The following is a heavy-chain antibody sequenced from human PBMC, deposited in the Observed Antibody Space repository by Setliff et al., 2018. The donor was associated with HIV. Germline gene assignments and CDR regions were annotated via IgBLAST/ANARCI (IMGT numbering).Heavy chain of an antibody. CDR2: IYYSGST. J-gene: IGHJ4*02. V-gene: IGHV4-28*01. CDR3: ASFSPPFDY. D-gene: IGHD3-3*01. Sequence: PSETLSLTCTVSGGSISTSNWWGWIRQTPGKGLEWIGYIYYSGSTNYNPSLKSRVTISVDTSKNQFSLKLSSVTAADTAVYYCASFSPPFDYWGQGTLVTVSS. CDR1: GGSISTSNW.